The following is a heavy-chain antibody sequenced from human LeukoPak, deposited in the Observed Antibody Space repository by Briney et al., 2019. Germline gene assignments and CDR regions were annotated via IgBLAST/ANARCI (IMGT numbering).Heavy chain of an antibody. V-gene: IGHV5-51*01. Sequence: GESLKISCKGSGYSFTSYWIGWVRQMPGKGLEWMGIIYAGDSDTRYSPSFQGQVTISADKSISTAYLQWSSLKASDTAIYFCARLAGTPHNWFDPWGQGTLVTASS. CDR3: ARLAGTPHNWFDP. CDR1: GYSFTSYW. CDR2: IYAGDSDT. J-gene: IGHJ5*02. D-gene: IGHD1-7*01.